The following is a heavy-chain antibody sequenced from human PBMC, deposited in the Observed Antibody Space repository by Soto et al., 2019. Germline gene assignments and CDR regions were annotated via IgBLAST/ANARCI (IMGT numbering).Heavy chain of an antibody. CDR3: VRERSGYSGYDFYYYYYMDV. CDR1: GYTFTSYG. CDR2: ISAYNGNT. V-gene: IGHV1-18*01. Sequence: QVQLVQSGAEVKKPGASVKVSCKASGYTFTSYGISWVRQAPGQGLEWMGWISAYNGNTNYAQKLQGRVTMTTDTSTSTAYMELRSLRSDDTAVYYCVRERSGYSGYDFYYYYYMDVWGKGTTVTVSS. D-gene: IGHD5-12*01. J-gene: IGHJ6*03.